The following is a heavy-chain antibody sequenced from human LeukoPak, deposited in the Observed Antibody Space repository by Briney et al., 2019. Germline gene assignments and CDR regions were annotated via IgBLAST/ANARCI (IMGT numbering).Heavy chain of an antibody. CDR2: KKQDGSEK. D-gene: IGHD6-19*01. CDR1: GFIHSSHW. CDR3: ARDLPRIAVAGREYYFDY. Sequence: PGGSLRLSHAVSGFIHSSHWMSWATHAPAKGRECVANKKQDGSEKYYVDSVKGRFTICRDNAKNSLYLQMNSLRAEDTAVYYCARDLPRIAVAGREYYFDYWGQGTLVTVSS. J-gene: IGHJ4*02. V-gene: IGHV3-7*01.